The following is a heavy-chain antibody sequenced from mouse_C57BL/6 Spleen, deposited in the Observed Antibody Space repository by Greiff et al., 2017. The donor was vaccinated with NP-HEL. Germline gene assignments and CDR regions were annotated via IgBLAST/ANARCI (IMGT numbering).Heavy chain of an antibody. V-gene: IGHV5-4*01. J-gene: IGHJ3*01. D-gene: IGHD1-1*01. CDR2: ISDGGSYT. CDR1: GFTFSSYA. CDR3: ARDEAYYGSSPWFAY. Sequence: EVQGVESGGGLVKPGGSLKLSCAASGFTFSSYAMSWVRQTPEKRLEWVATISDGGSYTYYPDNVKGRFTISRDNAKNNLYLQMSHLKSEDTAMYYCARDEAYYGSSPWFAYWGQGTLVTVSA.